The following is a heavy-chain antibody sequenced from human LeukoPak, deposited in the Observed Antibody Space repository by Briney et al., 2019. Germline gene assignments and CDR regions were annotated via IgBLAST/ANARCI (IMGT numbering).Heavy chain of an antibody. D-gene: IGHD6-19*01. CDR1: GLAVQDNH. V-gene: IGHV3-53*01. J-gene: IGHJ4*02. CDR3: ASNSSGWFGY. Sequence: PGRSLRLSCAAPGLAVQDNHINWVRQTPGKGLQWISVIYPGGATHYADSVKGRSTISADNSKNTVHLDMNTLSADDTGIYYCASNSSGWFGYWGRGTLVTVS. CDR2: IYPGGAT.